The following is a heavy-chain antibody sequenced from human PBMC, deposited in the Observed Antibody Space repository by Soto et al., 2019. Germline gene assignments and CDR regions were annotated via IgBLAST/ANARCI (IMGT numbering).Heavy chain of an antibody. V-gene: IGHV5-51*01. CDR2: IDPNDSQT. J-gene: IGHJ4*02. Sequence: GESLKISCQASGYSFSSSLIGWVRQMPGKGLEWMGIIDPNDSQTIYSPSFQGQVTISADKSIDTAYLQWSSLKTSDTAMYYCARHARNSWKGDYFDYWGQGALVTVSS. D-gene: IGHD1-1*01. CDR1: GYSFSSSL. CDR3: ARHARNSWKGDYFDY.